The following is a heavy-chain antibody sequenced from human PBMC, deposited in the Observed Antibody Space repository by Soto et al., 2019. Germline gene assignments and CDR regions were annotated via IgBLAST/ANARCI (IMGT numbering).Heavy chain of an antibody. CDR1: GYMFVNYA. D-gene: IGHD3-22*01. CDR3: ARASRVIEEAGPDLDY. Sequence: QVQLVQSGPELKRPGASVKVSCKTSGYMFVNYAITWVRQAPGQGLEWMGWISPYNGNTNYAQRLQGRLTLTADKSTSTVYLELRNLTSDDTALFYCARASRVIEEAGPDLDYWGQATLVSVSS. V-gene: IGHV1-18*04. J-gene: IGHJ4*02. CDR2: ISPYNGNT.